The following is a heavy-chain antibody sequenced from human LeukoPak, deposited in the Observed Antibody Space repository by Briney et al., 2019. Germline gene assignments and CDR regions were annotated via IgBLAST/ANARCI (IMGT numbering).Heavy chain of an antibody. V-gene: IGHV4-34*01. Sequence: SETLSLTCAVYGGSFNGYYWSWIRQPPGKGLEWIGEINHSGSTNYNPSLKSRVTISVDTSKNQFSLKLSSVTAADTAVYYCARAYSYCSSTSCYWGRSWFDPWGQGTLVTVSS. D-gene: IGHD2-2*01. J-gene: IGHJ5*02. CDR1: GGSFNGYY. CDR2: INHSGST. CDR3: ARAYSYCSSTSCYWGRSWFDP.